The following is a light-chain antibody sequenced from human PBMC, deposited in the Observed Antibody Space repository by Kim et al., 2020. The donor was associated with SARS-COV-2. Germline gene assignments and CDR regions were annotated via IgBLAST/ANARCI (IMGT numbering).Light chain of an antibody. V-gene: IGKV1-5*03. CDR1: QSSSSW. J-gene: IGKJ1*01. CDR2: KAS. CDR3: QQYNSFPWT. Sequence: ASVGDRVTITCRASQSSSSWLAWYQQKPGKAPKLLIYKASNLESGVPSRFSGSGSGTEFTLTISSLQPDDFATYYCQQYNSFPWTFGQGTKVEIK.